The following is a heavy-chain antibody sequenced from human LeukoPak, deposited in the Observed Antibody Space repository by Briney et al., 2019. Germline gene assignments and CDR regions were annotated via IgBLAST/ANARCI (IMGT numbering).Heavy chain of an antibody. CDR1: GGSFSGYY. CDR2: INHSGST. V-gene: IGHV4-34*01. D-gene: IGHD1-26*01. J-gene: IGHJ6*02. Sequence: PSETLSLTCAVYGGSFSGYYWSWIRQPPGKGLEWIGEINHSGSTNYNPSLKSRVTISVDTSKNQFSLKLSSVTAADTAVYYCARGRSGGSYHHYYYYGMDVWGQGTTVTVSS. CDR3: ARGRSGGSYHHYYYYGMDV.